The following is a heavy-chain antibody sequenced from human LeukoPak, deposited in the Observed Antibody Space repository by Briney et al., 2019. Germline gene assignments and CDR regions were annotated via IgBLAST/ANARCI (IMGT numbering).Heavy chain of an antibody. V-gene: IGHV4-59*01. J-gene: IGHJ4*02. Sequence: PSETLSLTCAVYGGSFSDYYWSWIRQPPGKGLEWIGYIYYSGSTNYNPSLKSRVTISVDTSKNQFSLKLSSVTTADTAVYYCARGPPRGSSSSALLDYWGQGTLVTVSS. D-gene: IGHD6-6*01. CDR3: ARGPPRGSSSSALLDY. CDR2: IYYSGST. CDR1: GGSFSDYY.